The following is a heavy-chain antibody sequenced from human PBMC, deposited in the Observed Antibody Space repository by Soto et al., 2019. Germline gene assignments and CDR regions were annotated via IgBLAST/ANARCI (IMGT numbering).Heavy chain of an antibody. CDR3: ARALDSSGWYGDDAFDI. Sequence: QVQLQESGPGLVKPSETLSLTCTVSGGSISNKYWSWIRQPAGQGLEWIGRMSTSGVTNYSPSLKSRVTMSVDMSTNQFSLKLSSVTATDAAVYYCARALDSSGWYGDDAFDIWGQGTMVTVSS. CDR2: MSTSGVT. D-gene: IGHD6-19*01. V-gene: IGHV4-4*07. J-gene: IGHJ3*02. CDR1: GGSISNKY.